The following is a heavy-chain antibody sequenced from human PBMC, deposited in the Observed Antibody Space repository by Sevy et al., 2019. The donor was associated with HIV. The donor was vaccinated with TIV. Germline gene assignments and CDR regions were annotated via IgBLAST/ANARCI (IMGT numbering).Heavy chain of an antibody. CDR3: TRALATADTPEYYFDY. D-gene: IGHD5-12*01. J-gene: IGHJ4*02. CDR2: IRRNSHEPYDGTT. CDR1: GFTFGDYA. V-gene: IGHV3-49*03. Sequence: GGSLRLSCTSSGFTFGDYAMSWFRQAPGKGLEWVAFIRRNSHEPYDGTTEYAASVKCRFTISRDDSKRIAYLQMNSLKTEDTAVYYCTRALATADTPEYYFDYWGQGILVTVSS.